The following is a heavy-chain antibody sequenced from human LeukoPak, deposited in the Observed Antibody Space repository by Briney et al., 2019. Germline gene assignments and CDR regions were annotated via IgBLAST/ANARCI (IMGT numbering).Heavy chain of an antibody. V-gene: IGHV3-64*01. J-gene: IGHJ4*02. CDR2: ISSNGGST. CDR3: ARVRDYSDYANY. D-gene: IGHD4-17*01. Sequence: PGGSLRLSCEASGFTFSSYAMNWVRQAPGKGLEYVSAISSNGGSTYYANSVKGRFTISRDNYKNTLYLQMSSLRAEDIALYYYARVRDYSDYANYWGRGTLLTVSS. CDR1: GFTFSSYA.